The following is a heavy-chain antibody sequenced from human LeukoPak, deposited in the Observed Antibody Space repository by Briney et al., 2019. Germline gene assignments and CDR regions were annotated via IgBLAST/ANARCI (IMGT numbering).Heavy chain of an antibody. CDR1: GGSISSGDFY. CDR3: ARGRTRLDY. V-gene: IGHV4-30-4*01. Sequence: SQTLSLTYTVSGGSISSGDFYWSWIRQSPGKGLEWIGYIYYTGSTYYNPSLRNRFTISVDTSKNQFSLKLSSVTAADTAVYYCARGRTRLDYWGQGILVTVSS. CDR2: IYYTGST. J-gene: IGHJ4*02.